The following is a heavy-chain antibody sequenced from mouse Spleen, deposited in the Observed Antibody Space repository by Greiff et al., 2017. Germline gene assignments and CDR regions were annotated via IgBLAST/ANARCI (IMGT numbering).Heavy chain of an antibody. D-gene: IGHD1-1*01. CDR3: ARDYYGSSFDY. CDR2: INPSSGYT. CDR1: GYTFTSYW. Sequence: QVQLQQPGAELVMPGASVKLSCKASGYTFTSYWMHWVKQRPGQGLEWIGYINPSSGYTKYNQKFKDKATLTADKSSSTAYMQLSSLTYEDSAVYYCARDYYGSSFDYWGQGTTLTVSS. V-gene: IGHV1-7*01. J-gene: IGHJ2*01.